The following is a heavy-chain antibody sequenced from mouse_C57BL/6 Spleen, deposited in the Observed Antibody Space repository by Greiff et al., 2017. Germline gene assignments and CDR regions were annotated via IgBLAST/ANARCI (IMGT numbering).Heavy chain of an antibody. J-gene: IGHJ3*01. CDR3: ARSGIYYDSRGFAY. CDR1: GYSFTDYN. D-gene: IGHD2-4*01. CDR2: INPNYGTT. Sequence: EVQLKESGPELVKPGASVKISCKASGYSFTDYNMNWVKQSNGKSLEWIGVINPNYGTTSYNQKFKGKATLTVDQSSSTAYMQLNSLTSEDSAVYYFARSGIYYDSRGFAYWGQGTLVTVSA. V-gene: IGHV1-39*01.